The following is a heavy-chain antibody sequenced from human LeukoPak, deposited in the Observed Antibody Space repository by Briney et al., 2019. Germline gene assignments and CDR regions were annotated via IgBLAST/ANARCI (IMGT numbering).Heavy chain of an antibody. CDR1: GFTFDDYA. CDR3: AKDVYYYDSSGQPGRFDY. CDR2: ISGVGGST. J-gene: IGHJ4*02. Sequence: GGSLRLSCAASGFTFDDYAMHWARQAPGKGLEWVSFISGVGGSTYYADSVKGRFTISRDNSKNSLYLQMNSLRTEDTALYYCAKDVYYYDSSGQPGRFDYWGQGTLVTVSS. V-gene: IGHV3-43*02. D-gene: IGHD3-22*01.